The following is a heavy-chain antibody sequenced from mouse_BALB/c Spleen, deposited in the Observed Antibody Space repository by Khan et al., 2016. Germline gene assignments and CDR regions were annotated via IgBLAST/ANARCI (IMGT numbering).Heavy chain of an antibody. CDR2: INTETGET. CDR3: ARATLLRLLAY. D-gene: IGHD1-2*01. Sequence: QIQLVQSGPELKKPGETVKISCKASGYTFTDYSMHWVKQAPGKGLKWMGWINTETGETTYADDFKGRFAFSWETSASNAYLQINNLKNEDTATYCCARATLLRLLAYWGQGTLVTVSA. J-gene: IGHJ3*01. V-gene: IGHV9-2-1*01. CDR1: GYTFTDYS.